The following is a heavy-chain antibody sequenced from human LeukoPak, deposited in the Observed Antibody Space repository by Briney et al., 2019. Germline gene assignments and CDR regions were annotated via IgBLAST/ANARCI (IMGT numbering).Heavy chain of an antibody. V-gene: IGHV3-21*01. CDR2: ISSSSSYI. Sequence: GGSLRLSCAASGFTFSSYSINWVRQAPGKGLEWVSSISSSSSYIYYADSVKGRFTISRDNAKNSLYLQMNSLRAEDTAVYYCARDADEYSSSWSFDYWGQGTLVTVSS. D-gene: IGHD6-13*01. CDR1: GFTFSSYS. J-gene: IGHJ4*02. CDR3: ARDADEYSSSWSFDY.